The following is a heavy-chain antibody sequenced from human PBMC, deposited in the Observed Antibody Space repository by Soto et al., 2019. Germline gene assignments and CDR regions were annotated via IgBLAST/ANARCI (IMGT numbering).Heavy chain of an antibody. CDR3: ARDRWSLVH. V-gene: IGHV3-7*01. J-gene: IGHJ4*02. D-gene: IGHD2-15*01. CDR2: IKQDGGEK. Sequence: EVQLVESGGGLVQPAGSLRLSCAASGFTFSGYWMNWVRQAPGKGLEWVANIKQDGGEKYYVDSVKGRFTISRDNAKNSMYLQMNSLRAEDTAVYYCARDRWSLVHWGQGTLVTVSS. CDR1: GFTFSGYW.